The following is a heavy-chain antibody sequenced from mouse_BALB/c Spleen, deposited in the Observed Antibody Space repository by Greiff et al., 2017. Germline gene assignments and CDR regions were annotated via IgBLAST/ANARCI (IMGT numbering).Heavy chain of an antibody. J-gene: IGHJ3*01. V-gene: IGHV5-6-4*01. CDR3: TRGGYDYGFAY. CDR1: GFTFSSYT. D-gene: IGHD2-4*01. Sequence: EVQLVESGGGLVKPGGSLKLSCAASGFTFSSYTMSWVRQTPEKRLEWVATISSGGSYTYYPDSVKGRFTISRDNAKNTLYLQMSSLKSEDTAMYYCTRGGYDYGFAYWGQGTLVTVSA. CDR2: ISSGGSYT.